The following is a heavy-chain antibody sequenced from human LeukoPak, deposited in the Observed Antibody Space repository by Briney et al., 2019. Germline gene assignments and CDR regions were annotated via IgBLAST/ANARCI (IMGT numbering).Heavy chain of an antibody. Sequence: GGSLRLSCAASGFTFDDYGMSWVRQAPGKGLEWVSGINWNGGDTGYADSVKGRFTISRDNAKNSLFLQMNSLRVEDTALYYCAREDDYDILTGYRLPFFDYWGQGTLVTVSS. V-gene: IGHV3-20*04. J-gene: IGHJ4*02. CDR3: AREDDYDILTGYRLPFFDY. CDR1: GFTFDDYG. D-gene: IGHD3-9*01. CDR2: INWNGGDT.